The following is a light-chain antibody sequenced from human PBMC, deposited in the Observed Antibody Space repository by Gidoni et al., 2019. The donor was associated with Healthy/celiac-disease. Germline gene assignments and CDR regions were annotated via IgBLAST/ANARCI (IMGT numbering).Light chain of an antibody. Sequence: IVLPQSPGTLSLSPGERPTLSCRASQRVSSSYLAWYQQKPGQAPRLLIYGASSRATGVPDRFSGSGSGTDFTLTISSLEPEDFAVYYCQQYGSSRITFGQGTRLEIK. CDR2: GAS. V-gene: IGKV3-20*01. CDR1: QRVSSSY. CDR3: QQYGSSRIT. J-gene: IGKJ5*01.